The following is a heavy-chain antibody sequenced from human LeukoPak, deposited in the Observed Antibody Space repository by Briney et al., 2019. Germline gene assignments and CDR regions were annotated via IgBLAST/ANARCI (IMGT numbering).Heavy chain of an antibody. V-gene: IGHV3-23*01. D-gene: IGHD4-23*01. CDR3: AKYTAVGVRWFDP. CDR2: MSGSGGSI. CDR1: GFXFSSYA. Sequence: GGSLRLSCAASGFXFSSYAISWVRQAPGKGLEWVSAMSGSGGSIYYADSVKGRLTISRDNSKNTLYLQMNSLRAEDTAVYYCAKYTAVGVRWFDPWGQGTLVTVSS. J-gene: IGHJ5*02.